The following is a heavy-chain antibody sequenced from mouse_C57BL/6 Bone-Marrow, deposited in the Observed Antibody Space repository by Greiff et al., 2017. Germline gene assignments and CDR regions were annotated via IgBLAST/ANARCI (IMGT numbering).Heavy chain of an antibody. CDR1: GFNIKNTY. D-gene: IGHD1-1*01. V-gene: IGHV14-3*01. Sequence: EVQLQQSVAELVRPGASVKLSCTASGFNIKNTYMHWVKQRPEQGLEWIGRIDPANGNTKYAPKFQGKATITADTSSNTAHLQLSSLTSEDTAIYYCARSGGYDYYGSSYWYFNVWGTGTTVTVSS. CDR2: IDPANGNT. CDR3: ARSGGYDYYGSSYWYFNV. J-gene: IGHJ1*03.